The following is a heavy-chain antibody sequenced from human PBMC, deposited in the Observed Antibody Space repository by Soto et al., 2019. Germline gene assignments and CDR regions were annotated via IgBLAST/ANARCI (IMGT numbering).Heavy chain of an antibody. J-gene: IGHJ4*02. Sequence: EVQLVESGGGLVQPGGSLRLSCAASRLTFSSFDMHWVRQPTGKGLEWVSSIGITGDTYYSASVKGRFTIPRENAENSLYLQMDSLRADDTAVYYCARGSGYCSGASCYPWDWGQGTLVTVSS. CDR3: ARGSGYCSGASCYPWD. CDR1: RLTFSSFD. D-gene: IGHD2-15*01. CDR2: IGITGDT. V-gene: IGHV3-13*01.